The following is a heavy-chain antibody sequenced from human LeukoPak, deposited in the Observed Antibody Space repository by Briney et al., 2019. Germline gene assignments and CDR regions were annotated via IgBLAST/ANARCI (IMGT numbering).Heavy chain of an antibody. V-gene: IGHV3-23*01. CDR2: VNADGGNT. CDR1: GFTFDNYR. D-gene: IGHD5-18*01. J-gene: IGHJ4*02. CDR3: AKDLGRGYSYGVYFDY. Sequence: GGSLRLSCAASGFTFDNYRMSWVRQAPGKGLEWVSTVNADGGNTYYADSVKGRFTISRDNSKSTLILQMNSLRAEDTAVYYCAKDLGRGYSYGVYFDYWGQGTLVTVSS.